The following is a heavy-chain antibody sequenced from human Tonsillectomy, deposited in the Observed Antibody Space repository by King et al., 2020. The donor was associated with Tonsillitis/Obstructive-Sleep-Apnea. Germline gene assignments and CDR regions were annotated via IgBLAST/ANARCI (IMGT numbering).Heavy chain of an antibody. Sequence: VQLVESGGGLVQPGGSLRLSCVASGFTFSDHYMDWARQAPGKGLEWVGRTRNKANSYTTEYAASVKGRFTISRDDSRNSLYLQMKSLKTEDTAVYYCVRVREIVGAYDVDYWGQGTLVTVSS. CDR3: VRVREIVGAYDVDY. CDR2: TRNKANSYTT. D-gene: IGHD1-26*01. J-gene: IGHJ4*02. V-gene: IGHV3-72*01. CDR1: GFTFSDHY.